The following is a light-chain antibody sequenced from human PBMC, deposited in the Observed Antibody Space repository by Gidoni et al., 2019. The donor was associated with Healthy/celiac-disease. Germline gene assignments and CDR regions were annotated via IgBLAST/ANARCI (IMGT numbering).Light chain of an antibody. Sequence: DIQMTQSPSSLSASVGDRVTITCQASKDISNSLNWYQQKPGKAPKLLIYDASHLETGVPSRFSGSGSGTDFTFTLSSLQPEDIASSYCQQYDNLRPAGLTFGQGTRLEIK. CDR1: KDISNS. CDR3: QQYDNLRPAGLT. CDR2: DAS. J-gene: IGKJ5*01. V-gene: IGKV1-33*01.